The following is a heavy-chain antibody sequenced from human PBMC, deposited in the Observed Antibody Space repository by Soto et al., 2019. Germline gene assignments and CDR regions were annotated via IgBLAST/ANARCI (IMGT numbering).Heavy chain of an antibody. Sequence: QVQLVQSGAEVKKPGASVKVSCKASGYTFTGYYMHLVRQAPGQGLEWMGWINPNSGGTNYAQKVPGWVTMTRDTSTSTAYMELSRLRSDDTAVYYCAREDAGDGSYAKFDYWGQGTLVTVSS. D-gene: IGHD1-26*01. V-gene: IGHV1-2*04. CDR1: GYTFTGYY. CDR2: INPNSGGT. J-gene: IGHJ4*02. CDR3: AREDAGDGSYAKFDY.